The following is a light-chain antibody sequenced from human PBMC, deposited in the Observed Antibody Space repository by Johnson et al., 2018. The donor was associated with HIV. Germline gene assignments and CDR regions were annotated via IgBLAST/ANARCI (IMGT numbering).Light chain of an antibody. Sequence: QSVLTQPPPVSAAPGQKVTISCSGSSSNIGNNYVSWYRQVPGTPPKLLIPDNNRRPPGIPDRFSGSKSDTSAPLRITGLQPGDEAEYYCGAWDSRLRTACLGTGTKVTVL. V-gene: IGLV1-51*01. J-gene: IGLJ1*01. CDR2: DNN. CDR1: SSNIGNNY. CDR3: GAWDSRLRTAC.